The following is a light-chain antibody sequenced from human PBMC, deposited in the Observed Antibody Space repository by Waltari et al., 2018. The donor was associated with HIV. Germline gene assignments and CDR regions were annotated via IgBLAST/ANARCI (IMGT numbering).Light chain of an antibody. J-gene: IGLJ2*01. CDR3: CSYAGSSNVV. V-gene: IGLV2-23*01. CDR1: SSDVGSYNL. Sequence: QSALTQPASVSGSPGQSITISCTGTSSDVGSYNLVSWYQQHPGKAPKLMIYEGSKRPSGVSNRFSGSKSGNTAPLTISGLQAEDEADYYCCSYAGSSNVVFGGGTKLTVL. CDR2: EGS.